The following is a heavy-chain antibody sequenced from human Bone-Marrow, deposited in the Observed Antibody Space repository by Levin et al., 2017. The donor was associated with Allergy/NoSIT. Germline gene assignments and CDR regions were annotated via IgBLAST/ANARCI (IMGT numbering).Heavy chain of an antibody. D-gene: IGHD2-8*01. V-gene: IGHV3-23*01. CDR3: AKDHGPGRDFYYGMDV. CDR1: GFTFTTYA. Sequence: GESLKISCVASGFTFTTYAMSWVRQAPGKGLEWLSTISGSDGNTYYADFVKGRFTISRDNSKNTLDVQMNSLRAEDTAIYYCAKDHGPGRDFYYGMDVWGHGTTVTVSS. CDR2: ISGSDGNT. J-gene: IGHJ6*02.